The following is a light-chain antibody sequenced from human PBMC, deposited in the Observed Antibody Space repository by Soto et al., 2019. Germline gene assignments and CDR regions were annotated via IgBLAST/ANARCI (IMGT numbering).Light chain of an antibody. CDR3: QQGYTIPFT. Sequence: DIQVTQSPSSLSAFVGDRVTITCRASQSIITYLNWYQQKPGKAPKVLIYTASTLQSGVPSRFRGSGSGTDFTLTISSLQPEDFATYYCQQGYTIPFTFGPGTKVDIK. V-gene: IGKV1-39*01. J-gene: IGKJ3*01. CDR1: QSIITY. CDR2: TAS.